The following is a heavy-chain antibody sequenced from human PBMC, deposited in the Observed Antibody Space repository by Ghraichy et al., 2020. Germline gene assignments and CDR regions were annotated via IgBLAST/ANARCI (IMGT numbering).Heavy chain of an antibody. CDR2: INADGSHM. CDR1: GFTFSTYF. Sequence: GGSLRLSCAASGFTFSTYFMTWVRQAPGKGLEWVANINADGSHMYYVDSVRGRFTISRYNAENSLYLQMNSLRAEDTAVYYCATATRGLTPNSWWGQGTLVTVSS. V-gene: IGHV3-7*01. J-gene: IGHJ4*02. CDR3: ATATRGLTPNSW. D-gene: IGHD2-2*01.